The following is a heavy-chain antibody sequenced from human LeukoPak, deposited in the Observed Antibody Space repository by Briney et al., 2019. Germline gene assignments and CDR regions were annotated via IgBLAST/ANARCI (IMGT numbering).Heavy chain of an antibody. CDR3: ASSTYGSGSYRFDY. D-gene: IGHD3-10*01. CDR2: IIPILGIA. Sequence: ASVKVSCKASGGTFSSYAISWVRQAPGQGLEWMGRIIPILGIANYAQKFQGRITITADKSTSTAYMELSSLRSEDTAVYYCASSTYGSGSYRFDYWGQGTLDTVSS. CDR1: GGTFSSYA. V-gene: IGHV1-69*04. J-gene: IGHJ4*02.